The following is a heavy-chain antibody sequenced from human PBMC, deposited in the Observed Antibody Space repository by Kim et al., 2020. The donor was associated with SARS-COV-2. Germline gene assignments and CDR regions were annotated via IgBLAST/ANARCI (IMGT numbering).Heavy chain of an antibody. CDR1: GGSFSNYY. Sequence: SETLSLTCAVYGGSFSNYYWSWVRQPPGKGLEWIGEINHGGTTNYNPSPKSRFTISVDTSKNQFSLNLSSVTAADTAVYYCSREPTPRTSALGAFDIWG. V-gene: IGHV4-34*01. CDR2: INHGGTT. CDR3: SREPTPRTSALGAFDI. D-gene: IGHD2-2*01. J-gene: IGHJ3*02.